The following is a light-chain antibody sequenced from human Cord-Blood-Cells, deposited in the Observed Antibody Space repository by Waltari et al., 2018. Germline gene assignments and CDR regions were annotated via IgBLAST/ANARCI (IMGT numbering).Light chain of an antibody. CDR1: SSDVGGYNY. Sequence: QSALTQPPSASGSPGPSVTLSCTGTSSDVGGYNYVSWYQQHPGKAPKLMIYEVSKRPSGFPDRFSGSKSGNTASLTVSGLQAEDEADYYCSSYAGSNNYVVFGGGTKLTVL. V-gene: IGLV2-8*01. CDR2: EVS. CDR3: SSYAGSNNYVV. J-gene: IGLJ2*01.